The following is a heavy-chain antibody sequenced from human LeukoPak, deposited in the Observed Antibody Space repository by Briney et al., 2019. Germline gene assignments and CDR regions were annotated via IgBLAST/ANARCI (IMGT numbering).Heavy chain of an antibody. CDR2: IYYSGST. J-gene: IGHJ4*02. V-gene: IGHV4-59*01. CDR3: ARVWGGSHSSDY. D-gene: IGHD1-26*01. Sequence: SETLSLTCTVSGGSISSYYWSWIRQPPGKGLEWIGYIYYSGSTNYNPSRKSRVTISVDTSKNQSSLKLSSVTAADPAVYYCARVWGGSHSSDYWGQGTLVTVSS. CDR1: GGSISSYY.